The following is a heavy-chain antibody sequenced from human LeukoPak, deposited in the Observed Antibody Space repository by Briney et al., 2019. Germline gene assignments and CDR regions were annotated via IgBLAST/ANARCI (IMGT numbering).Heavy chain of an antibody. V-gene: IGHV4-39*01. CDR1: GGSISNYY. D-gene: IGHD3-10*01. CDR2: IYYSGST. CDR3: ARQRLWFGAPRGSFDP. Sequence: SETLSLTCTVSGGSISNYYWGWIRQPPGKGLEWIGTIYYSGSTYYNPSLKSRVTISVDTSKNQFSLKLSSVTAADRAVYYCARQRLWFGAPRGSFDPWGQGTLVTVSS. J-gene: IGHJ5*02.